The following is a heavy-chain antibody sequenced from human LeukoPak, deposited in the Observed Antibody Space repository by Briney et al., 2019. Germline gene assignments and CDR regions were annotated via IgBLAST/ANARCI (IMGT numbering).Heavy chain of an antibody. CDR1: GFTFSSYA. D-gene: IGHD2-2*01. V-gene: IGHV3-30-3*01. CDR2: ISYDGSNK. Sequence: GGSLRLSCAASGFTFSSYAMHWARQAPGMGLEWVAVISYDGSNKYYADSVKGRFTISRDNSKNTLYLQMNSLRAEDTAVYYCARDQDCSSTSCYWGYYYYYYGMDVWGQGTTVTVSS. J-gene: IGHJ6*02. CDR3: ARDQDCSSTSCYWGYYYYYYGMDV.